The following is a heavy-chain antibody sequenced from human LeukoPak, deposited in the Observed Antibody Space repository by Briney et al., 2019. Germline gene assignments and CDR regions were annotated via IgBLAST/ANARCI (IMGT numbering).Heavy chain of an antibody. CDR1: GFPFSKHW. V-gene: IGHV3-74*01. Sequence: GGSLRLPWAPSGFPFSKHWTHWVRHVPGKGLVCVSRINPDASRTIYADSVKGRFTISRDNARNTLYLELNSLRAEDTAVYYCACDNTGCTNGVCPDYWGQGTMVTVSS. J-gene: IGHJ4*02. CDR2: INPDASRT. D-gene: IGHD2-8*01. CDR3: ACDNTGCTNGVCPDY.